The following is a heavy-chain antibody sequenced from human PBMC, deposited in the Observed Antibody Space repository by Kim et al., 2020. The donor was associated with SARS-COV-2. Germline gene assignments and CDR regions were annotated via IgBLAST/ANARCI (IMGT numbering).Heavy chain of an antibody. D-gene: IGHD6-25*01. CDR1: GGSISSGGYY. V-gene: IGHV4-31*03. CDR3: ARDIYGYNLFDY. Sequence: SETLSLTCNVSGGSISSGGYYWSWIRQHPGKGLEWIGYIYYSGSTYYNPSLKSRVSISVDTSKNQFSLTLTSVTAADTAVYYCARDIYGYNLFDYWGQGTLVTVSS. CDR2: IYYSGST. J-gene: IGHJ4*02.